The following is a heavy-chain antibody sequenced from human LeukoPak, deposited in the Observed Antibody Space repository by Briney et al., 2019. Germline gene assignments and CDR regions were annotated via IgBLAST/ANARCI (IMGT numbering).Heavy chain of an antibody. CDR2: IYYSGST. J-gene: IGHJ5*02. V-gene: IGHV4-39*01. D-gene: IGHD3-9*01. CDR1: GGSISSSSYY. Sequence: SETLSLTCTVSGGSISSSSYYWGWIRQPPGKGLEWIGSIYYSGSTYYNPSLKSRVAISVDTSKNQFSLKLSSVTAADTAVYYCARQYRGLLTGYYPNWFDPWGQGTLVTVSS. CDR3: ARQYRGLLTGYYPNWFDP.